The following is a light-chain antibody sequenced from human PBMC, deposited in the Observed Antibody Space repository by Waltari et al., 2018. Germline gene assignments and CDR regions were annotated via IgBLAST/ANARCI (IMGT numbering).Light chain of an antibody. CDR3: CSYADTYSWV. CDR1: HSDVGAYKY. V-gene: IGLV2-11*01. CDR2: DVT. Sequence: QSALTQPRSVSGSPGQSVTISCTGTHSDVGAYKYVSWYQQHPGKAPKLIIYDVTKRPSGVPDRFSGSKSGNTASLTISGLQAEDEADYYCCSYADTYSWVFGGGTKLTVL. J-gene: IGLJ3*02.